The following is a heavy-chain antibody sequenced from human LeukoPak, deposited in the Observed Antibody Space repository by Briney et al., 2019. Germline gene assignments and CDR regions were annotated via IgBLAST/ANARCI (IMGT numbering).Heavy chain of an antibody. D-gene: IGHD3-22*01. Sequence: AGGSLRLSCAASGFTFSSYAMSWVRQAPGKGLEWVSSISSSSSYIDYADSVKGRFTTSRDNAKNSLYLQMNSLRAEDTAVYYCARVEKYYDSSGYNDYWGQGTLVTVSS. CDR3: ARVEKYYDSSGYNDY. V-gene: IGHV3-21*01. CDR1: GFTFSSYA. J-gene: IGHJ4*02. CDR2: ISSSSSYI.